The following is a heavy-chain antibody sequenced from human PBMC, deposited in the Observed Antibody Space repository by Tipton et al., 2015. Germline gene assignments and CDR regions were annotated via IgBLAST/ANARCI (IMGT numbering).Heavy chain of an antibody. J-gene: IGHJ6*02. Sequence: QSGPEVKKPGSSVNVSCKASGGTFSSYAINWLRQVPGQGLEWMGGIIPVFGRPSYAQKFQGRVTITADESTSTAYMEMSSLRSGDTAIYYCARDKGDWGHYYDAMDVWGQGTTVTVSS. D-gene: IGHD2-21*02. CDR2: IIPVFGRP. CDR1: GGTFSSYA. V-gene: IGHV1-69*01. CDR3: ARDKGDWGHYYDAMDV.